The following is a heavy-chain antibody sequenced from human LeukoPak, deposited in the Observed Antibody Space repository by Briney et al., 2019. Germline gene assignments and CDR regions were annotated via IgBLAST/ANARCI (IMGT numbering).Heavy chain of an antibody. CDR1: GGTFSSYA. V-gene: IGHV1-46*01. CDR3: ARSIVAFDAFDI. D-gene: IGHD6-6*01. Sequence: ATVKVSCKASGGTFSSYAISWVRQAPGQGLEWMGIINPSSGSTSYAQKFQGRVTMTRDTSTSTVYMELSSLRSEDTAVYYCARSIVAFDAFDIWGQGTMVTVSS. CDR2: INPSSGST. J-gene: IGHJ3*02.